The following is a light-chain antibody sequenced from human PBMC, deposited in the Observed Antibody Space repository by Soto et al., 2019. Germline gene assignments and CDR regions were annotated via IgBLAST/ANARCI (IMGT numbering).Light chain of an antibody. CDR3: QQYNIWPWT. CDR2: GAS. Sequence: EIVMTQSPATLSMSPGQRVTLSCRASQSVSSNLAWNQQTPGQAPRLLIYGASTRATGIPDRFSGSGSGTEFTLTISSLQSEDFAVYYCQQYNIWPWTFGQGTKVEIK. V-gene: IGKV3-15*01. CDR1: QSVSSN. J-gene: IGKJ1*01.